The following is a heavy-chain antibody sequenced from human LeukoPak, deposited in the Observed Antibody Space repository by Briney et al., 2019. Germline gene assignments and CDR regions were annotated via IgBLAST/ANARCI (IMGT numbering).Heavy chain of an antibody. J-gene: IGHJ6*03. V-gene: IGHV4-38-2*02. CDR1: GYSISSGYY. CDR3: ARDLKPILTGYYPLPQLVYYYMDF. CDR2: IYHSGST. D-gene: IGHD3-9*01. Sequence: SETLSLTCTVSGYSISSGYYWGWIRQPPGKGLEWIGSIYHSGSTYYNPSLKSRVTISVDTSKNQFSLTLNSVTAADTAVYYCARDLKPILTGYYPLPQLVYYYMDFWGKGTTVTISS.